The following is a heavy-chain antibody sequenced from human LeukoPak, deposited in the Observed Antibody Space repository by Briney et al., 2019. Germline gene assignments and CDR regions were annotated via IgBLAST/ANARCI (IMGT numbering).Heavy chain of an antibody. CDR1: GGTFSSYA. J-gene: IGHJ4*02. V-gene: IGHV1-69*06. Sequence: SVKVSCKASGGTFSSYAISWVRQAPGQGLEWTGGIIPIFGTADYAQKFQGRVTITADKSTSTAYMELSSLRSEDTAVYYCARETDSGSYTGELAFDYWGQGTLVTVSS. D-gene: IGHD1-26*01. CDR3: ARETDSGSYTGELAFDY. CDR2: IIPIFGTA.